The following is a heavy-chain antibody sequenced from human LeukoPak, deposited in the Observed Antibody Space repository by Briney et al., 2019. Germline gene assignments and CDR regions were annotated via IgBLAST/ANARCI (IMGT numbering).Heavy chain of an antibody. CDR1: GFTFTDYY. CDR3: ASDAGTYLDF. D-gene: IGHD1-1*01. V-gene: IGHV3-11*01. Sequence: PGGSLRLSCAASGFTFTDYYMSWIRQAPGKGLEWVSQINGGGSGTFYADSLKGRVTISRDNTQNTLFMEMKSLRPDNTARCFFASDAGTYLDFPGQGTLVAVSS. CDR2: INGGGSGT. J-gene: IGHJ4*02.